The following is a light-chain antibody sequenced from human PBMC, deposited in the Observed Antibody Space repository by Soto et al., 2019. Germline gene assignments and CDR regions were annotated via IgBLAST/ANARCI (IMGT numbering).Light chain of an antibody. CDR1: QSVTSN. CDR2: GAS. Sequence: EIVMTQSPATLSVSPGERVTLSCRASQSVTSNLAWYQQKPGQAPRLLIYGASTKATGIPARFSGGGSETEFTLTFSSLQSEDFAVYYCQQYHNWPPRTFGQGTKVEIK. V-gene: IGKV3-15*01. J-gene: IGKJ1*01. CDR3: QQYHNWPPRT.